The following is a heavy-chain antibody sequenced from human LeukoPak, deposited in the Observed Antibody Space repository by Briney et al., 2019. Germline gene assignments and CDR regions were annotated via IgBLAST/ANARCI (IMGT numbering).Heavy chain of an antibody. CDR1: GFTFSSYG. Sequence: GGSLRLSCAASGFTFSSYGMSWVRQAPGKGLEWVSSISSSSSFIYYADSVKGRFTISRDNAKNSLYLQMNSLRAEDTAVYYCARDSDYGDYGGCDYWGQGTLVTVSS. J-gene: IGHJ4*02. CDR2: ISSSSSFI. CDR3: ARDSDYGDYGGCDY. V-gene: IGHV3-21*01. D-gene: IGHD4-17*01.